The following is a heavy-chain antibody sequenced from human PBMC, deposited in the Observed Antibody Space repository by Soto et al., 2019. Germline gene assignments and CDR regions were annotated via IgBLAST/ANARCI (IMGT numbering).Heavy chain of an antibody. Sequence: GGSLRLSCAASGFTFDDYTMHWVRQAPGKGLEWVSAISWSGGSTYYADSVKGRFTISRDNSKNSLYLQMNSLRAEDTAVYYCARVGDYYDSSDHAFDIWGQGTMVTVSS. J-gene: IGHJ3*02. CDR3: ARVGDYYDSSDHAFDI. CDR1: GFTFDDYT. D-gene: IGHD3-22*01. V-gene: IGHV3-23*01. CDR2: ISWSGGST.